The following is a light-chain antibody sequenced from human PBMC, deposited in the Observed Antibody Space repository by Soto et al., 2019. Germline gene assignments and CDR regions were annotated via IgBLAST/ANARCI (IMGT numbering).Light chain of an antibody. Sequence: EIVLTQSPGTLSLSPGERATLSCRASQSVSSCYLSCYQQKPGPAPRLLYDGASSRATVLPDMFSGSGSGKYSTLTISRLEPEDFAYYYRQQYSSSPITFGQGTRLEIK. CDR2: GAS. CDR1: QSVSSCY. J-gene: IGKJ5*01. CDR3: QQYSSSPIT. V-gene: IGKV3-20*01.